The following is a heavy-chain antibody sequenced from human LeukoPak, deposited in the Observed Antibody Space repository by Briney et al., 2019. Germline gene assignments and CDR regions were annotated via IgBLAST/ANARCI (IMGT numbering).Heavy chain of an antibody. V-gene: IGHV5-51*01. J-gene: IGHJ4*02. CDR3: ARQAPYDSSGYSPGY. Sequence: GESLKISCKGSGYTFTSYWIGWVRQMPGKGLEWMGFIYPGDSDTRYSPSFQGQVTISADKSISTAYLQWSSLKASDTAMYYCARQAPYDSSGYSPGYWGQGTLVTVSS. CDR1: GYTFTSYW. D-gene: IGHD3-22*01. CDR2: IYPGDSDT.